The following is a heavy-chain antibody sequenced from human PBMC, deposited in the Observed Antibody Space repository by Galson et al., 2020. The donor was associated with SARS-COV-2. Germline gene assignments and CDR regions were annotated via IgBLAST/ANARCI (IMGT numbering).Heavy chain of an antibody. CDR3: AKLAKGRRSSEDY. CDR2: IDSSGST. J-gene: IGHJ4*02. V-gene: IGHV4-59*08. D-gene: IGHD1-26*01. Sequence: ETSETLSLTCTVSFGSMTSHYWSWIRQTPGKGLEWIGYIDSSGSTTYIPSLRSRVTISIDTSKNQFSLRLTSVTAADSAVYYCAKLAKGRRSSEDYWGQGTLVSVSS. CDR1: FGSMTSHY.